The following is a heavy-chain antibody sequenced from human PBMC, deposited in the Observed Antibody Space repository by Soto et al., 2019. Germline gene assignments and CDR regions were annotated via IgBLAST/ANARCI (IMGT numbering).Heavy chain of an antibody. CDR2: ISPSSSYT. Sequence: QVQLVESGGGLVKPGGSLRLSCAVSGFTFSDYYMSWIRQAPGKGLEWLSHISPSSSYTNLADSVKGRFSVSRDNAKNSLYLQMISLRGEDTAVYYCARAYGDHGRYYFDFWGQGALVTVSS. CDR3: ARAYGDHGRYYFDF. J-gene: IGHJ4*02. CDR1: GFTFSDYY. D-gene: IGHD4-17*01. V-gene: IGHV3-11*05.